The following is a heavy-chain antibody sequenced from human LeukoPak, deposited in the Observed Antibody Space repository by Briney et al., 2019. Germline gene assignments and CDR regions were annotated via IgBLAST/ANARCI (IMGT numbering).Heavy chain of an antibody. J-gene: IGHJ6*02. CDR2: IWYDGSNK. CDR1: GFTFSSYG. V-gene: IGHV3-30*19. CDR3: ARVGVAGRAYYYGMDV. Sequence: GGSLRLSCAASGFTFSSYGMHWVRQAPGKGLEWVAVIWYDGSNKYYADSVKGRFTISRDNSKNTLYLQMNSLRAEDTAVYYCARVGVAGRAYYYGMDVWGQGTTVTVSS. D-gene: IGHD6-19*01.